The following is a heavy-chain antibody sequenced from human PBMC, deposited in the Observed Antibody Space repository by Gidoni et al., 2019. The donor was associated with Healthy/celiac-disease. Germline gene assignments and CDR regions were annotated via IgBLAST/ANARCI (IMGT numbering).Heavy chain of an antibody. CDR3: ARDLSGSYFPMDAFDI. D-gene: IGHD1-26*01. J-gene: IGHJ3*02. Sequence: QVQLVESGGGVVQPGRSLRLSCAASGFTFSRYAMHWVRQAPGKGLEWVAVISYDGSNKYYADSVKGRFTISRDNSKNTLYLQMNSLRAEDTAVYYCARDLSGSYFPMDAFDIWGQGTMVTVSS. V-gene: IGHV3-30-3*01. CDR1: GFTFSRYA. CDR2: ISYDGSNK.